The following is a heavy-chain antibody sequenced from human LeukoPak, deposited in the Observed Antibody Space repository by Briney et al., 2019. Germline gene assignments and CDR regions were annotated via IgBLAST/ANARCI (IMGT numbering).Heavy chain of an antibody. CDR1: GGSISSYY. D-gene: IGHD3-22*01. CDR2: IYYSGST. Sequence: PSETLSLTCTVSGGSISSYYWSWIRQPPGKGLEWIGYIYYSGSTNYNPSLKSRVTISVDTSKNQFSLKLSSVTAADTAVYYCARAPYYYDSSGYYLFDYWGQGTLVTVSS. CDR3: ARAPYYYDSSGYYLFDY. J-gene: IGHJ4*02. V-gene: IGHV4-59*01.